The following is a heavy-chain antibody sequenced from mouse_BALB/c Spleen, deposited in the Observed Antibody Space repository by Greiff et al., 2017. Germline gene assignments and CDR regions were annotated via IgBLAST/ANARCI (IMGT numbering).Heavy chain of an antibody. CDR3: ARDSGRGPYYYAMDY. J-gene: IGHJ4*01. CDR1: GFTFTDYY. V-gene: IGHV7-3*02. CDR2: IRNKANGYTT. Sequence: EVKLVESGGGLVQPGGSLRLSCATSGFTFTDYYMSWVRQPPGKALEWLGFIRNKANGYTTEYSASVKGRFTISRDNSQSILYLQMNTLRAEDSATYYCARDSGRGPYYYAMDYWGQGTSVTVSS. D-gene: IGHD1-1*01.